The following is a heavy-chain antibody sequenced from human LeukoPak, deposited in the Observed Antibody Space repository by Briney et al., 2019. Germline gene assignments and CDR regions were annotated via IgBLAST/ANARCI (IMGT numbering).Heavy chain of an antibody. J-gene: IGHJ4*02. D-gene: IGHD3-9*01. V-gene: IGHV3-33*01. CDR3: ARGRYGVRYFDWSTPDY. Sequence: GGSLRLSCAASGFTFSSYGMHWVRQAPGKGLEWVAVIWYDGSNKYYADSVKGRFTISRDNSKNTLYLQMNSLRAEDTAVYYCARGRYGVRYFDWSTPDYWGQGTLVTVSS. CDR1: GFTFSSYG. CDR2: IWYDGSNK.